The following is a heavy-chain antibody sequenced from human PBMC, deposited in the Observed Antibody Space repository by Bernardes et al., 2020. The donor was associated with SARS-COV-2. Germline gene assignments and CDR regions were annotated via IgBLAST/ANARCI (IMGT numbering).Heavy chain of an antibody. Sequence: GESLKISCKSSGYNFISYWIGWVRQMPGGGLEWMGILYPGDSDTRYNPSFEGHVTISADKSINTAYLQWNSLKASDTAIYYCARRQSSFYGSGSVPHTVFDLGGRGTLVTVSS. CDR2: LYPGDSDT. CDR1: GYNFISYW. CDR3: ARRQSSFYGSGSVPHTVFDL. J-gene: IGHJ2*01. V-gene: IGHV5-51*01. D-gene: IGHD3-10*01.